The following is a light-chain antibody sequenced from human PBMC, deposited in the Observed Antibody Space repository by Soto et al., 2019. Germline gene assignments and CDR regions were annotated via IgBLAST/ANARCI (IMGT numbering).Light chain of an antibody. V-gene: IGLV2-23*01. J-gene: IGLJ3*02. CDR1: SSDVGSYNL. CDR2: EGS. Sequence: QSVLTQPASVSGSPGQSITISCIGTSSDVGSYNLVSWYQQYPGKAPKLMIYEGSKRPSGVSNRFSGSKSGNTASLTISGLQAEDEADYYCCAYTSSATVVFGGGTKVTVL. CDR3: CAYTSSATVV.